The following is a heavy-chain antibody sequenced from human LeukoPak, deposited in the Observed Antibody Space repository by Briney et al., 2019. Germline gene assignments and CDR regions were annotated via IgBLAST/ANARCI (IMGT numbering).Heavy chain of an antibody. D-gene: IGHD1-1*01. V-gene: IGHV3-21*01. J-gene: IGHJ6*03. CDR3: ARDQYKNYYYYYYMDV. CDR2: ISSSSIYI. CDR1: GFTSSTYT. Sequence: GGSLRLSCEVSGFTSSTYTMNWVRQAPGKGLEWVSSISSSSIYIYYADSVKGRFTISRDNAKNSLYLQMNSLRAEDTAVYYCARDQYKNYYYYYYMDVWGKGTTVTVSS.